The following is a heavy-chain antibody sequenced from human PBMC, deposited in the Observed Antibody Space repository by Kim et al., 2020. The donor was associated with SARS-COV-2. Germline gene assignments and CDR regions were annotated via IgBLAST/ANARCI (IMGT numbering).Heavy chain of an antibody. V-gene: IGHV3-53*01. CDR2: IFTGGGP. D-gene: IGHD1-26*01. CDR3: ARGSGNTDFNSGSYYYFDH. Sequence: GGSLRLSCAASGFSVTDNYMAWVRQTPQKGLEWVSTIFTGGGPDYADSVKGRFTISRDDFANTVSLQIDFLRADDTALYFCARGSGNTDFNSGSYYYFDHWGLGTLLTASS. CDR1: GFSVTDNY. J-gene: IGHJ4*02.